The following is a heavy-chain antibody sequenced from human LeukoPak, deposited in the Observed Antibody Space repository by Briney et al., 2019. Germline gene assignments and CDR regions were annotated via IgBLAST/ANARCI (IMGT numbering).Heavy chain of an antibody. J-gene: IGHJ6*02. D-gene: IGHD3-3*01. V-gene: IGHV4-4*07. CDR3: VRDLDFSNPGVSPPV. CDR2: IYSSGST. Sequence: SETLSLTCSVSGGSISSNYWSWIRQPAGKGLEWIGRIYSSGSTNYNPSLKSRVTLSLYTSKNKLSLELNSVTAPDTALYYCVRDLDFSNPGVSPPVWGQGTTVIVSS. CDR1: GGSISSNY.